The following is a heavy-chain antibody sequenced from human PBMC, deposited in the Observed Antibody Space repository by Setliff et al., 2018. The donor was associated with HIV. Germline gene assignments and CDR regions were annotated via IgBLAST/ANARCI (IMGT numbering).Heavy chain of an antibody. V-gene: IGHV3-30*07. CDR1: GFAFRNYI. Sequence: GGSLRLSCAASGFAFRNYIFHWVRQAPGKGLEWVAIISSDGSDKNYADSVKVRFTVSRDNSKNSLLLQMNSLRAEDTAVYHCAREIRAGNYPPYSYYFYMDVWGKGTTVTVS. J-gene: IGHJ6*03. CDR3: AREIRAGNYPPYSYYFYMDV. D-gene: IGHD4-4*01. CDR2: ISSDGSDK.